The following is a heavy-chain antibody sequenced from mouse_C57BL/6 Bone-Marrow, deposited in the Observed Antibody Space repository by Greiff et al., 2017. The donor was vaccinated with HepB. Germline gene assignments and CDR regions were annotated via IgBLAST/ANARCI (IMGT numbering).Heavy chain of an antibody. J-gene: IGHJ2*01. CDR2: IYPRDGST. CDR1: GYTSTDHT. Sequence: QVQLKESDAELVKPGASVKISCKVSGYTSTDHTIHWMKQRPEQGLEWIGYIYPRDGSTKYNEKFKGKATLTADKSSSTAYMQLNSLTSEDSAVYFCARELGLRRRRDYFDYWGQGTTLTVSS. D-gene: IGHD2-4*01. V-gene: IGHV1-78*01. CDR3: ARELGLRRRRDYFDY.